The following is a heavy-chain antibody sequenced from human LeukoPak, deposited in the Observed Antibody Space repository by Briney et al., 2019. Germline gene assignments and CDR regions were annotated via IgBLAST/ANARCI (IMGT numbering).Heavy chain of an antibody. V-gene: IGHV4-30-4*08. CDR3: ARGKDHDSSGYYPRYYYYYYMDV. D-gene: IGHD3-22*01. Sequence: PSETLSLTCTVSGGSISSGDYYWSWIRQPPGKGLEWIGYIYYSGSTYYNPSLKSRVTISVDTSKNQFSLKLSSVTAADTAVYYCARGKDHDSSGYYPRYYYYYYMDVWGKGTTVTVSS. CDR2: IYYSGST. CDR1: GGSISSGDYY. J-gene: IGHJ6*03.